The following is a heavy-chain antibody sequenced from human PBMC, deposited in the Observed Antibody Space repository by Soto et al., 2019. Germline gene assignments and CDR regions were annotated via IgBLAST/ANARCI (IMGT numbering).Heavy chain of an antibody. J-gene: IGHJ4*02. CDR1: GYTLSELS. Sequence: GASVKVSCKVSGYTLSELSMHWVRQAPGKGLEWMGGFDPEDGKTIYAQKFRGRVTMTEDTSTDTMYMELSGLRSEDTAVFYCATDRRSYDRSGLAYWGQGPLVTVPS. CDR2: FDPEDGKT. D-gene: IGHD3-22*01. V-gene: IGHV1-24*01. CDR3: ATDRRSYDRSGLAY.